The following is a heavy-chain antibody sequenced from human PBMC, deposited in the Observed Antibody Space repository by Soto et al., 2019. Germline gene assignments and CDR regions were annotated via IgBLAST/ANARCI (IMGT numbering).Heavy chain of an antibody. Sequence: ASVKVSCKASGYTFTSYDINWVRQATGQGLEWMGWMNPNSGNAGYAQKFQGRVTMTRNTSISTAYMELSSLRSEDTAVYYCARGQRPRIPRGFDFRDKGTMLTVS. CDR1: GYTFTSYD. D-gene: IGHD2-2*02. CDR3: ARGQRPRIPRGFDF. V-gene: IGHV1-8*01. CDR2: MNPNSGNA. J-gene: IGHJ3*01.